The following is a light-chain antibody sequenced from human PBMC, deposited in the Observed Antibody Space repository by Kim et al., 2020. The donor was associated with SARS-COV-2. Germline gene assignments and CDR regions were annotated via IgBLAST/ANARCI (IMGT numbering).Light chain of an antibody. CDR2: DVS. Sequence: HSVTISCTGTSSDVGGYNYVSWYQQHPGKAPKLMIYDVSTRPSGVPDRFAGSKSGNTASLTISGLQAEDEADYYCCSYAGSYTLVFGGGTQLTVL. J-gene: IGLJ2*01. CDR1: SSDVGGYNY. V-gene: IGLV2-11*01. CDR3: CSYAGSYTLV.